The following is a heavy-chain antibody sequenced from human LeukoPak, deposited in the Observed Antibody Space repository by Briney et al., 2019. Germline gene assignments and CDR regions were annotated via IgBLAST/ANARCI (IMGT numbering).Heavy chain of an antibody. CDR2: ISSSSSTI. Sequence: GGSLRLSCAASGFTSSSYSMNWVRQAPGKGLEWVSYISSSSSTIYYADSVKGRFTISRDNAKNSLYLQMNSLRAEDTAVYYCARDSRITIFGVVRYYYMDVWGKGTTVTVSS. CDR3: ARDSRITIFGVVRYYYMDV. D-gene: IGHD3-3*01. J-gene: IGHJ6*03. CDR1: GFTSSSYS. V-gene: IGHV3-48*01.